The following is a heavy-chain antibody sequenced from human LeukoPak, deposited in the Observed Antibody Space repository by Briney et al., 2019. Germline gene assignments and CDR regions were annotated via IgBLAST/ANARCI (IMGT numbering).Heavy chain of an antibody. J-gene: IGHJ6*03. CDR3: AARPYGSWYYYMDV. D-gene: IGHD3-10*01. Sequence: SETLSLTCTVSGGSISSYYWSWIRQPPGKGLEWIGYIYYSGSTNYNPSLKSRVTISVDTSKNQFSLKLSSVTAADTAVYYCAARPYGSWYYYMDVWGKGTTVTVSS. CDR2: IYYSGST. CDR1: GGSISSYY. V-gene: IGHV4-59*08.